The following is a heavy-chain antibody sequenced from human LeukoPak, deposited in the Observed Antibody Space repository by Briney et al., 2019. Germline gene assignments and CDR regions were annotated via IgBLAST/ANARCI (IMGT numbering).Heavy chain of an antibody. Sequence: GGSLRLSCAASGFTFSSYGMHWVRQSPGKGLEWVAVISDDGSNKYYADSVKGRFTLSRDNSKSTLYLQMNSLRAEDTAVYYCAKDWTRAIMVTDFWGQGILVTVSS. D-gene: IGHD3-16*01. CDR1: GFTFSSYG. CDR2: ISDDGSNK. J-gene: IGHJ4*02. CDR3: AKDWTRAIMVTDF. V-gene: IGHV3-30*18.